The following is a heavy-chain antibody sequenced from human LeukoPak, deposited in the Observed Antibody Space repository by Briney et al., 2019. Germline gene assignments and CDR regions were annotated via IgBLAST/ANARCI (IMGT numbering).Heavy chain of an antibody. V-gene: IGHV3-48*04. CDR3: ARDLWLAY. CDR1: GFTFSSYS. CDR2: ISSSSSTI. J-gene: IGHJ4*02. Sequence: GGSLRLSCAASGFTFSSYSMNWVRQAPGKGLEWVSYISSSSSTIYYADSVKGRFTISRDNAKNSLYLQMNSLRAEDTAVYYCARDLWLAYWGQGTLVTVSS. D-gene: IGHD3-16*01.